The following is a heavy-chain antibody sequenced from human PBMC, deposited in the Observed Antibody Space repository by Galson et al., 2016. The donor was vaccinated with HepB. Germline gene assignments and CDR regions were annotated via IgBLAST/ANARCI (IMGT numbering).Heavy chain of an antibody. J-gene: IGHJ4*02. CDR3: AKEFVATGGVVGDY. V-gene: IGHV3-23*01. CDR1: GFTFSTYA. CDR2: ISNSGSTT. Sequence: FLRLSCAASGFTFSTYAMSWVRQAPGKGLEWVSAISNSGSTTYYADSVKGRFTISRDNSKNTLYLQMNSLRVEDTALYYCAKEFVATGGVVGDYWGQGTLVTVSS. D-gene: IGHD2-8*02.